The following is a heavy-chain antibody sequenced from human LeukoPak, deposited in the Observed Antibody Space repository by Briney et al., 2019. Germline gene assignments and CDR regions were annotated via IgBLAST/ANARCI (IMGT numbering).Heavy chain of an antibody. Sequence: PGGSLRLSCAASGFTFSSSAMSWVRQAPGKGLEWVAVIWYDGGNKYYADSVKGRFTISRDNPKNTLYLQMNSLRAEDTAVYYCARDSTGFDYWGQGTLVTVSS. CDR2: IWYDGGNK. J-gene: IGHJ4*02. CDR1: GFTFSSSA. CDR3: ARDSTGFDY. V-gene: IGHV3-33*08.